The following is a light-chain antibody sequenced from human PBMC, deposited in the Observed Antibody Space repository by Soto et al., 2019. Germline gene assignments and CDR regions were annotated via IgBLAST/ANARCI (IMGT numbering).Light chain of an antibody. CDR3: QQDNNWPRT. Sequence: EIVMTQSPATLSVSPGERATLSCRASQSVSSNLAWYQQKPGQAPRLLIYGASTRATGIPARFSGSGSGTKFTLTISSLLSEDFAVYYCQQDNNWPRTFGKGTKV. CDR2: GAS. CDR1: QSVSSN. J-gene: IGKJ1*01. V-gene: IGKV3-15*01.